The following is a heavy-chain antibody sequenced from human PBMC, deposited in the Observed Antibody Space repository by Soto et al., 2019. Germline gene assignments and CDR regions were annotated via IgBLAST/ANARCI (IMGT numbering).Heavy chain of an antibody. CDR2: IDWDDDK. V-gene: IGHV2-70*11. CDR1: GFSLSTSGMC. Sequence: SGPTLVNPTQTLTLTCTFSGFSLSTSGMCVSWIRRPPGKALEWLARIDWDDDKYYSTSLKTRLTISKDTSKNQVVLTMTNMDPVDTATYYCARIFARIGDDEYYFDYWGQGTLVTVSS. J-gene: IGHJ4*02. D-gene: IGHD4-17*01. CDR3: ARIFARIGDDEYYFDY.